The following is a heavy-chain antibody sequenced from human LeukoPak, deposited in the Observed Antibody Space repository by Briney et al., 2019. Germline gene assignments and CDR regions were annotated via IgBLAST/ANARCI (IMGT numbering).Heavy chain of an antibody. J-gene: IGHJ4*02. CDR1: GFTFDDYG. D-gene: IGHD5-24*01. CDR3: ARTREFSRDGDKNYYFDY. Sequence: GGSLRLSCAASGFTFDDYGTSWVRQAPGKGLEWVSGINWNGGRTGYADSVKGRFTISRDNAKNSLYLQMNSLRAEDTALYYCARTREFSRDGDKNYYFDYWGQGTLVTVSS. V-gene: IGHV3-20*04. CDR2: INWNGGRT.